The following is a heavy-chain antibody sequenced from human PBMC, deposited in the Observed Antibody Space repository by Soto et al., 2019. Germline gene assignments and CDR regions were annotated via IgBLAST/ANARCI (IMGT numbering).Heavy chain of an antibody. V-gene: IGHV1-18*04. D-gene: IGHD3-10*01. CDR2: ISAYNGNT. CDR1: GYTFTSYG. CDR3: ARMVGSVSYYRTLEYNWLDP. Sequence: ASVKVSCKASGYTFTSYGIRWVRQAPGQGLEWMGWISAYNGNTNYAQKLQGRVTMTTDPSTSTAYMELRSLRSDDTAVYYCARMVGSVSYYRTLEYNWLDPWGQGTLVTVSS. J-gene: IGHJ5*02.